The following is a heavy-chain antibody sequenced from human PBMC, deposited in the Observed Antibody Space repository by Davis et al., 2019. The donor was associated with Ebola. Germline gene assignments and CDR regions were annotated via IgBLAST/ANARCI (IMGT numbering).Heavy chain of an antibody. CDR1: GGSFSGYY. V-gene: IGHV4-34*01. D-gene: IGHD5-24*01. CDR2: INHSGST. CDR3: ARGTRWLQRYFDY. J-gene: IGHJ4*02. Sequence: SDTLSLTCAVYGGSFSGYYWSWIRQPPGKGLEWIGEINHSGSTNYNPSLKSRVTISVDTSKNQFSLKLSSVTAADTAVYYCARGTRWLQRYFDYWGQGTLVTVSS.